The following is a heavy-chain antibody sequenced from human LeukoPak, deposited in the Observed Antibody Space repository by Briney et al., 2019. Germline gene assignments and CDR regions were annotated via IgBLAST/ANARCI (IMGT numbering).Heavy chain of an antibody. CDR1: GGSISSSSYY. J-gene: IGHJ3*02. D-gene: IGHD2-15*01. Sequence: PSETLSLTCTVSGGSISSSSYYWGWIRQPPGKGLEWIGSIYYSGSTYYNPSLKSRVTISVDTSKNQFSLKLSSVTAADTAVYYCARLFEYSSGGSCYSGAFDIWGQGTMVTVSS. CDR2: IYYSGST. V-gene: IGHV4-39*01. CDR3: ARLFEYSSGGSCYSGAFDI.